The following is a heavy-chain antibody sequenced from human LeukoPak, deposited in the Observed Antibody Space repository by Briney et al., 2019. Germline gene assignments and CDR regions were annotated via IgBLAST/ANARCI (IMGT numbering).Heavy chain of an antibody. Sequence: GGSLRLSCAASGFTFSSYWMSWVRQAPGKGLEWVANIKQDGSERYYVDSVKGRFTISRDNAKNSLYLQMNSLRAEDTAVYYCARGYYDILTGDIGAFDIWGQGTMVTVSS. CDR3: ARGYYDILTGDIGAFDI. D-gene: IGHD3-9*01. V-gene: IGHV3-7*01. CDR1: GFTFSSYW. CDR2: IKQDGSER. J-gene: IGHJ3*02.